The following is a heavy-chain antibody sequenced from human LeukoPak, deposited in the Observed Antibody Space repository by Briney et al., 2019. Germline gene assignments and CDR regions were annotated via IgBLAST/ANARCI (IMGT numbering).Heavy chain of an antibody. CDR1: GFTFSDYY. J-gene: IGHJ6*03. CDR3: ARVVNYDYGDYYYMDV. CDR2: ISSSGSTI. V-gene: IGHV3-11*04. D-gene: IGHD4-17*01. Sequence: PGGSLRLSCAASGFTFSDYYMSWIRQAPGKGLEWVSYISSSGSTIYYADSVKGRFTNSRDNAKNSLYLQMNSLRAEDTAVYYCARVVNYDYGDYYYMDVWGKGTTVTVSS.